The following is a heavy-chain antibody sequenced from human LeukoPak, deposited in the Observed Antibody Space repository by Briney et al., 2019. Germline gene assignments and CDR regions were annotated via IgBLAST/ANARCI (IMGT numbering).Heavy chain of an antibody. J-gene: IGHJ5*02. D-gene: IGHD1-7*01. Sequence: ASVKVSCKASGYTFTSYYMHWVRQAPGQGLEWMGVINPSGGTTNYAQKFQGRITMTRDTSTSTVYMELSGLRSEDTAVYYCARSQTGTSVGWFDPWGQGTLVTVSS. CDR1: GYTFTSYY. CDR3: ARSQTGTSVGWFDP. V-gene: IGHV1-46*01. CDR2: INPSGGTT.